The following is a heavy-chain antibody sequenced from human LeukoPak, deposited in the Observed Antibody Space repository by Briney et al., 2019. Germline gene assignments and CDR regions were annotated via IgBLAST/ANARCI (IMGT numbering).Heavy chain of an antibody. CDR2: FYSSVST. Sequence: SETLSLTCAVSGSSIKTYYWSWIRQSAGTGLEWIGRFYSSVSTTYNPSLKSRVTMSVDTSNNLFFLNLTSVTAADTAVYFCVREKLYTSSWGFQHWGQGTLVSVSS. CDR3: VREKLYTSSWGFQH. D-gene: IGHD6-13*01. J-gene: IGHJ1*01. V-gene: IGHV4-4*07. CDR1: GSSIKTYY.